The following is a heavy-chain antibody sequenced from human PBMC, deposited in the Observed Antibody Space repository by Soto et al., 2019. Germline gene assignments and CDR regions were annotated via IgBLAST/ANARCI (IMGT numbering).Heavy chain of an antibody. D-gene: IGHD2-15*01. Sequence: SETLSLTCTVSGGSISSGDYYWSWIRQPPGKGLEWIGYIYYSGSTYYNPSLKSRVTISVDTSKNQFSLKLSSVTAADTAVYYCARERLGYCSGGSCYSPARWFDPWGQGTLVTVSS. J-gene: IGHJ5*02. CDR1: GGSISSGDYY. CDR2: IYYSGST. CDR3: ARERLGYCSGGSCYSPARWFDP. V-gene: IGHV4-30-4*01.